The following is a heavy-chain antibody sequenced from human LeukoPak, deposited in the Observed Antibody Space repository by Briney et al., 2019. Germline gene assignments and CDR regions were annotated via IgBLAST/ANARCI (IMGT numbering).Heavy chain of an antibody. Sequence: GGSLRLSCAASGFTFSSYAMHWVRQAPGKGLEWVAVISYDGSNKYYADSVKGRFTISRDNSKNTLYLQMNSPRAEDTAVYYCASQIARDYWGQGTLVTVSS. CDR1: GFTFSSYA. CDR2: ISYDGSNK. CDR3: ASQIARDY. D-gene: IGHD6-6*01. V-gene: IGHV3-30-3*01. J-gene: IGHJ4*02.